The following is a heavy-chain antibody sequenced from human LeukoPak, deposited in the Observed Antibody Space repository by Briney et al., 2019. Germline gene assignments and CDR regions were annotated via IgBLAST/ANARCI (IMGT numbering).Heavy chain of an antibody. J-gene: IGHJ4*02. CDR1: GFTFGGYW. CDR2: IQPDGGVG. CDR3: ARLFGGVTTFDY. D-gene: IGHD3-10*01. Sequence: GGSLRLSCAASGFTFGGYWMSRVRLGPGKGLEWVASIQPDGGVGRYVDSVKGRFTISRDNAKSSVFLQMNSLRAEDTAVYYCARLFGGVTTFDYWGQGALVTASS. V-gene: IGHV3-7*01.